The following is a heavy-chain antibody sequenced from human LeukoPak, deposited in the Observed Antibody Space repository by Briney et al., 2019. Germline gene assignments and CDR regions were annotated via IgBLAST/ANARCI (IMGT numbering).Heavy chain of an antibody. CDR2: INHSGST. Sequence: SETLSLTCAVYGGSFSDYYWSWIRQPPGKGLEWIGEINHSGSTNYNPSLKSRVTISVDTSKNQFSLKLSSVTAADTAVYYCARVGVRGVILYWGQGTLVTVSS. CDR1: GGSFSDYY. J-gene: IGHJ4*02. V-gene: IGHV4-34*01. CDR3: ARVGVRGVILY. D-gene: IGHD3-10*01.